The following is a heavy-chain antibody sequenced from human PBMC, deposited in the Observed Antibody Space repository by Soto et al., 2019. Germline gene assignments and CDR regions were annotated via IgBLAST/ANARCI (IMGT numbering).Heavy chain of an antibody. CDR3: AASNFWSGYFLY. D-gene: IGHD3-3*01. CDR1: GGSISSYY. CDR2: IYYSGST. V-gene: IGHV4-59*01. Sequence: PSETLCLTCTVSGGSISSYYWSWIRQPPGKGLEWIGYIYYSGSTNYNPSLKSRVTISVDTSKNQFSLKLSSVTAADTAVYYCAASNFWSGYFLYWGQGTLVTVSS. J-gene: IGHJ4*02.